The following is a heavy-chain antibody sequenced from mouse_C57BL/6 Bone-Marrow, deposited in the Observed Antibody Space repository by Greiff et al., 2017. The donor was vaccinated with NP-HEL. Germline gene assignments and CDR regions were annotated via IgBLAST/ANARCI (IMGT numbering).Heavy chain of an antibody. CDR3: ARDWLTGTYCYFDV. CDR2: IRNKANGYPT. V-gene: IGHV7-3*02. Sequence: EVQVVESGGGLVQPGGSLRLSCATSGFTFTDYYMSWVRQPPGKALEWLGFIRNKANGYPTDYSASVKGRFTISRDNSQSILYLQMNTLRAEDSATYYCARDWLTGTYCYFDVWGAGTTVTVSS. J-gene: IGHJ1*01. CDR1: GFTFTDYY. D-gene: IGHD4-1*01.